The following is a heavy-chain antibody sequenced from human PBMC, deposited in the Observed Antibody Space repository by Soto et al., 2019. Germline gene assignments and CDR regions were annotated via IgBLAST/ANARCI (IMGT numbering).Heavy chain of an antibody. CDR2: IYYSGST. CDR3: ARGGSYGSSGYSAPDAFDI. D-gene: IGHD3-22*01. CDR1: GGSISSYY. J-gene: IGHJ3*02. V-gene: IGHV4-59*01. Sequence: SETLSLTCTVSGGSISSYYWSWIRQPPGKGLEWIGYIYYSGSTNYNPSLKSRVTISVDTSKNQFSLKLSSVTAADTAVYYCARGGSYGSSGYSAPDAFDIWGQGTMVTVSS.